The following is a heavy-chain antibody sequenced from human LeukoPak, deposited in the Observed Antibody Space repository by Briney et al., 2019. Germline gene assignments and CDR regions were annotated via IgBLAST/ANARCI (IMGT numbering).Heavy chain of an antibody. V-gene: IGHV4-4*07. CDR1: GGSISGYY. Sequence: PSETLSLTCSVSGGSISGYYWSWIRQPAGKGLEWIGRIYTSGSTNYNPSLKSRVTISVDTSKNQFSLKLSSVTAADTAVYYCARDPQLGSSGYYDAFDIWGQGTMVTVSS. D-gene: IGHD3-22*01. CDR3: ARDPQLGSSGYYDAFDI. J-gene: IGHJ3*02. CDR2: IYTSGST.